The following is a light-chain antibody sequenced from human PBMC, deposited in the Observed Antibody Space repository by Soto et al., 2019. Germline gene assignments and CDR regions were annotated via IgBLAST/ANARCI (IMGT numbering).Light chain of an antibody. CDR2: DVS. CDR1: SSDVGGYNH. Sequence: QSALTQPPSASGSLGQSVTISCTGTSSDVGGYNHVSWYQQHPGKAHKLLIYDVSHRPSGVPDRFSVSKSGNTASLTVSGLQADDEVDYYCSSYAGSNSLIFGTGTKVTVL. J-gene: IGLJ1*01. V-gene: IGLV2-8*01. CDR3: SSYAGSNSLI.